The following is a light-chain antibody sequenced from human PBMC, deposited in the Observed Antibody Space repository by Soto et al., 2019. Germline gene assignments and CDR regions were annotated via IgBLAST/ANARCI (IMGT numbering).Light chain of an antibody. V-gene: IGKV3-20*01. CDR1: ESISNW. CDR3: QQYGSSRGT. J-gene: IGKJ1*01. Sequence: LTQSPTTLPASVGDRVTLTCRASESISNWLAWYQQKPGQAPRLLIYGASSRATGIPDRFSGSGSGTDFTLTISRLEPEDFAVYYCQQYGSSRGTFGQGTKVEIK. CDR2: GAS.